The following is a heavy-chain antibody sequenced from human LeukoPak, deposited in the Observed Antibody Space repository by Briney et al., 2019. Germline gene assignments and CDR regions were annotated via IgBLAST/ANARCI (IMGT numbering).Heavy chain of an antibody. CDR1: GYTFTSYD. D-gene: IGHD6-13*01. Sequence: ASVKVSCKASGYTFTSYDINWVRQATGQGLEWMGWMNPNSGNTGYAQKFQGRVTMTRNTSISTAYMELSSLRSEDTAVNYCARGYSSSWYVPDYWGQGTLVTVSS. J-gene: IGHJ4*02. CDR3: ARGYSSSWYVPDY. CDR2: MNPNSGNT. V-gene: IGHV1-8*01.